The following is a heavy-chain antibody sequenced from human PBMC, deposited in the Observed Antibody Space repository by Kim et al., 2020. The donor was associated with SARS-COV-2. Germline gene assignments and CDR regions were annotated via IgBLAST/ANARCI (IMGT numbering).Heavy chain of an antibody. V-gene: IGHV3-11*06. Sequence: VKGRFTISRDNAKNSLYLQMNSLRAEDTAVYYCARDGGTHNWNFPDAFDIWGQGTMVTVSS. D-gene: IGHD1-7*01. J-gene: IGHJ3*02. CDR3: ARDGGTHNWNFPDAFDI.